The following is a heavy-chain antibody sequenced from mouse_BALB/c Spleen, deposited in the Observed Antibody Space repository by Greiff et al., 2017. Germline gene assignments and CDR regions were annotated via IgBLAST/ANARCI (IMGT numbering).Heavy chain of an antibody. CDR1: GFAFSSYD. J-gene: IGHJ4*01. CDR3: ARGVRGAGNAMDY. V-gene: IGHV5-12-1*01. CDR2: ISSGGGST. Sequence: EVQVVESGGGLVKPGGSLKLSCAASGFAFSSYDMSWVRQTPEKRLEWVAYISSGGGSTYYPDTVKGRFTISRDNAKNTLYLQMSSLKSEDTAMYYCARGVRGAGNAMDYWGQRTSVTVSS.